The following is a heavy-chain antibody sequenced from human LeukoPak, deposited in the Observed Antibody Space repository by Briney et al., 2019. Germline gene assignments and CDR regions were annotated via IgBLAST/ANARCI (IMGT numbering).Heavy chain of an antibody. D-gene: IGHD5/OR15-5a*01. CDR1: GGSISSYY. V-gene: IGHV4-59*08. CDR3: ASLPIYEGWFDP. J-gene: IGHJ5*02. Sequence: SETLSLTCTVSGGSISSYYRSWIRQPPGKGLEWIGYIYYSGSTNYNPSLKSRVTISVDTSKNQFSLKLSSVTAADTAVYYCASLPIYEGWFDPWGQGTLVTVSS. CDR2: IYYSGST.